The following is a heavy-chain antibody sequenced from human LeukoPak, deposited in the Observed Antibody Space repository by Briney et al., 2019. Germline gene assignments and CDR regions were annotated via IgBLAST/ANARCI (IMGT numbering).Heavy chain of an antibody. CDR3: ARDREYSSSSLNY. J-gene: IGHJ4*02. CDR1: GGTFSSYA. D-gene: IGHD6-6*01. CDR2: IIPIFGTA. Sequence: SVKVSCKASGGTFSSYAISWVRQAPGQGLEWMGGIIPIFGTANYAQKFQDRVTITADESTSTAYMELSSLRSEDTAVYYCARDREYSSSSLNYWGQGTLVTVSS. V-gene: IGHV1-69*01.